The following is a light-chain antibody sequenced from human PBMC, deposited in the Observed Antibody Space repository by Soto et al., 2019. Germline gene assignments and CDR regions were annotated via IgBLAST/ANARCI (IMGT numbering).Light chain of an antibody. J-gene: IGLJ1*01. V-gene: IGLV2-11*01. CDR2: DVT. CDR3: CAYAAGNFYV. Sequence: QSALTQPRSVSGSPGQSVTISCTGTSSDVGGYNYVSWYQQHPGNAPKVLIYDVTKRPSGVPDRFSGSKSGNTASLTISGLQAEDEADYYCCAYAAGNFYVFGVGTKVTVL. CDR1: SSDVGGYNY.